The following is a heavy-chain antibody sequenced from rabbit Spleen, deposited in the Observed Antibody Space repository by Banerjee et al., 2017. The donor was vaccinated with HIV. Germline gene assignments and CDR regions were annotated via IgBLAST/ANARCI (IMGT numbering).Heavy chain of an antibody. Sequence: QEQLVESGGGLVKPEGSLKLSCTASGFSFSNKAVMCWVRQAPGKGLEWIACIDTSDGDTDYANWPKGRFTISKASSTTVTLQMTGLTAADTATYFCVRDYTSGAWDLWGPGTLVTVS. V-gene: IGHV1S45*01. J-gene: IGHJ4*01. CDR1: GFSFSNKAV. D-gene: IGHD1-1*01. CDR2: IDTSDGDT. CDR3: VRDYTSGAWDL.